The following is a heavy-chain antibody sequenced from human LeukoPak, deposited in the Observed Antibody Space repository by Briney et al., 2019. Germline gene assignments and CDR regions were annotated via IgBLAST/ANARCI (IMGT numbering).Heavy chain of an antibody. V-gene: IGHV4-61*01. J-gene: IGHJ6*03. CDR3: ARVRYDYYYMDV. D-gene: IGHD3-9*01. CDR1: GYSISSGYY. Sequence: SSETLSLTCAVSGYSISSGYYWGWIRQPPGKGLEWIGYIYYSGSTNYNPSLKSRVTISVDTSKNQFSLKLSSVTAADTAVYYCARVRYDYYYMDVWGKGTTVTASS. CDR2: IYYSGST.